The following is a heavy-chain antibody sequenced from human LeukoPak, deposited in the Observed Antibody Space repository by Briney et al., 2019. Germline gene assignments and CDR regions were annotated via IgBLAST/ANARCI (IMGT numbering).Heavy chain of an antibody. V-gene: IGHV3-9*01. J-gene: IGHJ4*02. CDR2: ISWNSGSI. CDR1: GFTFDDYA. CDR3: ARSRWLDAFDY. D-gene: IGHD6-19*01. Sequence: PGRSLRLSCAASGFTFDDYAMHWVRQAPGKGLEWVSGISWNSGSIGYADSVKGRFTISRDNVKNTLYLQMNSLRADDTAVYYCARSRWLDAFDYWGQGTLVTVSS.